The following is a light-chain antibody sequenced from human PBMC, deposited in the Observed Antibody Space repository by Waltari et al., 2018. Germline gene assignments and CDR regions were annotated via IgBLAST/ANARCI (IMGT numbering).Light chain of an antibody. J-gene: IGKJ1*01. Sequence: EIVLTQSPGTLSSSPGERATLSCRAIQGVGKYLAWYQQRPGQAPRLLLYHTSIRATGIPDRFSGSGYGTDCSLTISRLEPEDFAVYYCQKYDFLPATFGQGTTLEIK. CDR1: QGVGKY. CDR2: HTS. CDR3: QKYDFLPAT. V-gene: IGKV3-20*01.